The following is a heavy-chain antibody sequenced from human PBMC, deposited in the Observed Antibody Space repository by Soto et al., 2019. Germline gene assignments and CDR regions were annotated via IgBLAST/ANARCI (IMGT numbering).Heavy chain of an antibody. V-gene: IGHV3-64*04. CDR2: ISTNGGST. CDR3: ARESSSYNWFDP. D-gene: IGHD6-13*01. CDR1: GFTFSIYA. J-gene: IGHJ5*02. Sequence: GGSLRLSCSASGFTFSIYAMHWVRQAPGKGLEYVSVISTNGGSTYYADSVKGRFTISRDNSKNSLYLQMNSLRDEDTAVYYCARESSSYNWFDPWGQGTLVTVSS.